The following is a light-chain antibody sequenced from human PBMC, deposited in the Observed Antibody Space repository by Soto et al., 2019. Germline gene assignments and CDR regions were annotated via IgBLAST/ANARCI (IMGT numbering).Light chain of an antibody. J-gene: IGKJ5*01. CDR2: WAS. V-gene: IGKV4-1*01. CDR3: QQYYSTHT. Sequence: DIVMTQSPDSLAVSLGERATINCKSSQSVLYSSNNKNYLAWYQQKPGQPPKLLIYWASTRESGVPDRFSGSGSGTDFTLTISSLQAVDVAVYYCQQYYSTHTFGQGTRLEIK. CDR1: QSVLYSSNNKNY.